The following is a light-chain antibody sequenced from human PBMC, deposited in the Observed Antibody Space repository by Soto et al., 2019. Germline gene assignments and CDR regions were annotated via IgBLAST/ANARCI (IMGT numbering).Light chain of an antibody. Sequence: QSALTQPASVSGSHGQSITISCTGTRSNVGSYNFVSWYRQYPGKAPELIIFEVSQRPSTFFNRFSGSKSGNAASLTVSGLQFDDEADYYCCSYAGNNTLVFGGGTKLTVL. CDR1: RSNVGSYNF. J-gene: IGLJ3*02. CDR3: CSYAGNNTLV. CDR2: EVS. V-gene: IGLV2-23*02.